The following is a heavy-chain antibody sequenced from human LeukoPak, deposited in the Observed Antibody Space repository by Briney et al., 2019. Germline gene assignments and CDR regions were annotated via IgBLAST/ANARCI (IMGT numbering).Heavy chain of an antibody. CDR2: ISSSSNNI. V-gene: IGHV3-11*01. CDR3: ARAAGWFDP. CDR1: GFTFSDYY. J-gene: IGHJ5*02. Sequence: GGSLRLSCAASGFTFSDYYMTWIRQAPGKGLEWVSHISSSSNNIHYANSVRGRFTISRDNAKNSVYLQMNSLRAEDTAIYYCARAAGWFDPWGQGTLVTVSS.